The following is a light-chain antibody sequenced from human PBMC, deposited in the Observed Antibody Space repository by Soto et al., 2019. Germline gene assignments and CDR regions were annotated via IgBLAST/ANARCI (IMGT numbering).Light chain of an antibody. Sequence: DIQMTQSPSSLSASVGDRVTITCQASQDISNYLNWYQQKPGKAPKLLIYDASNLETGVPSRFSGSGSGTDFTFTISSLHPEHIATYYCQQYDNLPRTFDPETKVDIK. CDR2: DAS. V-gene: IGKV1-33*01. CDR1: QDISNY. CDR3: QQYDNLPRT. J-gene: IGKJ3*01.